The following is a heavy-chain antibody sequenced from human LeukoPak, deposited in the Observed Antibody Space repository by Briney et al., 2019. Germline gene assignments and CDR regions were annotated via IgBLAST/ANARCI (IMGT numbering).Heavy chain of an antibody. CDR1: GFTFSDYY. J-gene: IGHJ3*02. Sequence: GGSLRLSCAASGFTFSDYYMSWIRQAPGKGLEWISYISNSGSSIYYADSVKGRFTISRDNAKHSLPLQMNSLRAEDAAVYYCARDRIAAAYDAFDIWGQGTVVTVSS. CDR2: ISNSGSSI. V-gene: IGHV3-11*04. D-gene: IGHD6-13*01. CDR3: ARDRIAAAYDAFDI.